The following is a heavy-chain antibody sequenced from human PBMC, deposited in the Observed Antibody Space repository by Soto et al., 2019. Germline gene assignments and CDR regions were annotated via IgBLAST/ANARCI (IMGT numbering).Heavy chain of an antibody. V-gene: IGHV1-18*01. Sequence: ASVKVSCKASGYTFTSYGISWARQAPGQGLEWMGWISAYNGNTNYAQKLQGRVTMTTDTSTSTAYMELRSLRSDDTAVYYCARDQWIQLDGSIQFDPWGQGTLVTVSS. D-gene: IGHD5-18*01. CDR3: ARDQWIQLDGSIQFDP. CDR1: GYTFTSYG. CDR2: ISAYNGNT. J-gene: IGHJ5*02.